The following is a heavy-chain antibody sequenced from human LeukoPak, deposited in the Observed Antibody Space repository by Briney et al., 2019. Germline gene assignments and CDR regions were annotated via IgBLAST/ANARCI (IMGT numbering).Heavy chain of an antibody. D-gene: IGHD3-16*02. CDR3: ARGRYDYVWGSYRYGFFDY. J-gene: IGHJ4*02. CDR2: INHSGST. CDR1: GGSFSGYY. V-gene: IGHV4-34*01. Sequence: SETLFLTCAVYGGSFSGYYWSWIRQPPGKGLEWIGEINHSGSTNYNPSLKSRVTISVDTSKNQFSLKLSSVTAADTAVYYCARGRYDYVWGSYRYGFFDYWGQGTLVTVSS.